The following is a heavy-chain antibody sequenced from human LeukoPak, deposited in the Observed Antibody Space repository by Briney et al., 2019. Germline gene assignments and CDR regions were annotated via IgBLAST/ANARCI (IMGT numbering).Heavy chain of an antibody. Sequence: SGPTLVNPTQTLTLTCTFSGFSLSTRGMRVSWIRQPPGKALEWLALIDWEDNIFYSSSLRARLTISKDTSKNQAALTLTNVDPADTATYYCARTSHTGVWYDLDSWGQGTLVIVSS. V-gene: IGHV2-70*04. CDR2: IDWEDNI. CDR3: ARTSHTGVWYDLDS. CDR1: GFSLSTRGMR. J-gene: IGHJ4*02. D-gene: IGHD6-19*01.